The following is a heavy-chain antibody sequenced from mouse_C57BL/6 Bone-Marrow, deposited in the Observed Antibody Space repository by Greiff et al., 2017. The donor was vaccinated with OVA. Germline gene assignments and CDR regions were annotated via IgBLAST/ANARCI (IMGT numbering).Heavy chain of an antibody. CDR1: GYAFSSSW. CDR2: IYPGDGDT. D-gene: IGHD2-4*01. V-gene: IGHV1-82*01. Sequence: QVQLQQSGPELVKPGASVKISCKASGYAFSSSWMNWVKQRPGKGLEWIGRIYPGDGDTNYNGKFKGKATLTADKSSSTAYMQLSGLTSEDSAVYFCARCYYDYDEGFAYWGQGTLVTVSA. CDR3: ARCYYDYDEGFAY. J-gene: IGHJ3*01.